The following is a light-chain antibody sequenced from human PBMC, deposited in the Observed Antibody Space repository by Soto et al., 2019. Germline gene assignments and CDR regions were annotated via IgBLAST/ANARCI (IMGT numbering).Light chain of an antibody. V-gene: IGKV1-9*01. CDR1: QGISSF. CDR2: ATS. CDR3: QQLSSYPRT. J-gene: IGKJ2*01. Sequence: DIQLTQSPSFLSASVGDRVTITCRASQGISSFLAWYQQKPGKAPKLLIYATSTLQSGVPSRFSGSGSWTEFTLTISSLQPEDFATYYCQQLSSYPRTFGQGTKLEIK.